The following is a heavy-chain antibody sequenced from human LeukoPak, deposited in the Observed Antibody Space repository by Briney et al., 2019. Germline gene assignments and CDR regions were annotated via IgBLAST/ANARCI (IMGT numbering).Heavy chain of an antibody. V-gene: IGHV3-21*04. CDR1: GFTLSSYS. D-gene: IGHD3-10*01. J-gene: IGHJ6*03. CDR3: ARVLSGRGSLYDYYYYMDV. CDR2: ISSSSSYI. Sequence: SGGSLRLSCAASGFTLSSYSMNWVRQAPGKGLEWVSSISSSSSYIYYADSVKGRFTISRDNAKNTLYLQMNSLRAEDTAVYYCARVLSGRGSLYDYYYYMDVWGKGTTVTISS.